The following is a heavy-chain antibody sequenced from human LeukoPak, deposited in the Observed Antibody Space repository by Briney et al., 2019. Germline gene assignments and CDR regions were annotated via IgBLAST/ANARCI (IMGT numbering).Heavy chain of an antibody. Sequence: PSETLSLTCAVYGGSFSGYYWSWIRQPPGKGLEWIGEINHSGSTNYSPSLKSRVTISVDTSKNQFSLKLSSVTAADTAVYYCARGSRAVLRYFQHWGQGTLVTVSS. CDR3: ARGSRAVLRYFQH. V-gene: IGHV4-34*01. D-gene: IGHD6-6*01. CDR2: INHSGST. J-gene: IGHJ1*01. CDR1: GGSFSGYY.